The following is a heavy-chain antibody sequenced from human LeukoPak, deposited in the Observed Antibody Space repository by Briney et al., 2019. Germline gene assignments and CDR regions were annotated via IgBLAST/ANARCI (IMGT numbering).Heavy chain of an antibody. Sequence: GRSLRLSCAASGFAFSSNGMHWVRQAPGKGLEWVALISYDGSNKYYADSVKGRFTISRDNSKNTLYLQMNSLRAEDTAVYYCAKDRSSSWTWTIDYWGQGTLGTVSS. CDR2: ISYDGSNK. CDR3: AKDRSSSWTWTIDY. J-gene: IGHJ4*02. D-gene: IGHD6-13*01. CDR1: GFAFSSNG. V-gene: IGHV3-30*18.